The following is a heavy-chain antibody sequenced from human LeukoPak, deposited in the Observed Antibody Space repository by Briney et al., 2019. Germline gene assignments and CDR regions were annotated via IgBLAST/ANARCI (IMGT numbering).Heavy chain of an antibody. CDR1: GYTFTGYY. V-gene: IGHV1-2*02. CDR3: AKDVYDFWSGPLSGTFDY. D-gene: IGHD3-3*01. Sequence: ASVKVSCKTSGYTFTGYYMHWVRQAPGDGLECMGWINPNSGGTNYAQRFQGRVTMTRDPSISTAFMEPSRLRSDDTAVYYCAKDVYDFWSGPLSGTFDYWGQGTLVTVSS. J-gene: IGHJ4*02. CDR2: INPNSGGT.